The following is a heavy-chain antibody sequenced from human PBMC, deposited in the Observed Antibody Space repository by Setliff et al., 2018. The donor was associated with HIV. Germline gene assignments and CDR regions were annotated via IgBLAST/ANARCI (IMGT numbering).Heavy chain of an antibody. D-gene: IGHD3-10*01. CDR3: VKDVNYRSGSLSDF. CDR1: GFSFSTIG. Sequence: SGGSLRLSCAASGFSFSTIGMHWVRQAPGKGLEWVSFIDSGGKDKIYIDSVQGRFTISRDNSKNTLYLQMDSLRDEDTALYYCVKDVNYRSGSLSDFWGQGTPVTVSS. CDR2: IDSGGKDK. J-gene: IGHJ4*02. V-gene: IGHV3-30*02.